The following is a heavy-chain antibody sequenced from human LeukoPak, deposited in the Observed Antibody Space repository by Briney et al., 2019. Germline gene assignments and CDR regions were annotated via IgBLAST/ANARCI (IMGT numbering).Heavy chain of an antibody. D-gene: IGHD1-1*01. CDR1: GGSISSYY. CDR3: ARGGTGTFDY. J-gene: IGHJ4*02. V-gene: IGHV4-59*01. Sequence: SETLSLTCTVSGGSISSYYWSWIRQPPGKGLEWIGYIYYSGSTNYNPSLKSRVTISVDTSKNQFSLKLSSVTAADTAVYYCARGGTGTFDYWGQGTLVTVSS. CDR2: IYYSGST.